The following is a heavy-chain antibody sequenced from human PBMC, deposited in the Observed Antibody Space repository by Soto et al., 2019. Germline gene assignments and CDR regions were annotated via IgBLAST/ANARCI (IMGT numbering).Heavy chain of an antibody. V-gene: IGHV3-33*01. J-gene: IGHJ4*02. Sequence: GGSLRLSCAASGFTFSSYGMHWVRQAPGKGLEWVAVIWYDGSNKYYADSVKGRFTISRDNSKNTLYLQMNSLRAEDTAVYYCARDRADVLLWFGEFDYWGQGTLVTVSS. D-gene: IGHD3-10*01. CDR3: ARDRADVLLWFGEFDY. CDR1: GFTFSSYG. CDR2: IWYDGSNK.